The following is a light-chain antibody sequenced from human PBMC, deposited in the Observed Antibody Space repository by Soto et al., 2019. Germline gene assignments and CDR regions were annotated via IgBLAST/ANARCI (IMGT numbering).Light chain of an antibody. CDR1: QSIRSW. CDR3: LQHKTYSRT. Sequence: DIQMTQSPSTLSASVGDRVTITCRASQSIRSWLAWYQQKPGKAPNLLIYKASSLASGVPSRFSGSGSGTEFTLIISSLQPDDFATYYCLQHKTYSRTFGQGTKVEIK. J-gene: IGKJ1*01. CDR2: KAS. V-gene: IGKV1-5*03.